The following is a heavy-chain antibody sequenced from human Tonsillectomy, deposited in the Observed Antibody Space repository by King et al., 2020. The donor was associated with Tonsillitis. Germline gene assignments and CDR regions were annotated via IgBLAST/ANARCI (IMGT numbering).Heavy chain of an antibody. CDR3: ARSDYEYVWGSS. CDR2: IYYSETA. CDR1: GASVSGHY. D-gene: IGHD3-16*01. J-gene: IGHJ4*02. Sequence: VQLQESGPGLVKPSETLSLTCAVSGASVSGHYWSWLRQPPGKGLEWIGSIYYSETANSNPSLKSRVTISVDTSKNQFSLKVTSVTAADTAVYYCARSDYEYVWGSSWGQGTLVTVSS. V-gene: IGHV4-59*02.